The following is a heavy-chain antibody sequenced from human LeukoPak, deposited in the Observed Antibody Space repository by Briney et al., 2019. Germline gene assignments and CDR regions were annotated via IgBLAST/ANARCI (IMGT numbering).Heavy chain of an antibody. CDR3: ARVSYSYGLY. D-gene: IGHD5-18*01. J-gene: IGHJ4*02. CDR2: IKQDGSEK. CDR1: GFTFSSYA. Sequence: GGSLRLSCAASGFTFSSYAMSWVRQAPGKGLEWVANIKQDGSEKYYVDSVKGRFTISRDNAKNSLYLQMNSLRAEDTAVYYCARVSYSYGLYWGQGTLVTVSS. V-gene: IGHV3-7*04.